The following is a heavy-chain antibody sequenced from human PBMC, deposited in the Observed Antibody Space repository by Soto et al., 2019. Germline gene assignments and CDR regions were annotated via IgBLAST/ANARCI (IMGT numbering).Heavy chain of an antibody. CDR1: GFTFSSYS. CDR3: AKDYVVAGFEY. CDR2: ISGSGGST. Sequence: PGGSLRLSCAASGFTFSSYSMSWVRQAPGKGLEWVSAISGSGGSTYYADSVKGRFTISRDNSKNTLYLQMNSLRAEDTAGYYCAKDYVVAGFEYWGQGTLVTVSS. J-gene: IGHJ4*02. V-gene: IGHV3-23*01. D-gene: IGHD2-15*01.